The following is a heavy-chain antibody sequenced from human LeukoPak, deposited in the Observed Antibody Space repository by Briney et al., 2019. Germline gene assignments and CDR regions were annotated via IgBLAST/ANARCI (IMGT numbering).Heavy chain of an antibody. V-gene: IGHV1-69*05. D-gene: IGHD5-18*01. Sequence: SVKVSCKASGGTFSSYAISWVRQAPGQGLEWMGGIIPIFGTANYAQKFQGRFTITTDESTSTAYMELSSLRSEDTAVYYCASNVGYSYGYDYWGQGTLVTVSS. J-gene: IGHJ4*02. CDR2: IIPIFGTA. CDR1: GGTFSSYA. CDR3: ASNVGYSYGYDY.